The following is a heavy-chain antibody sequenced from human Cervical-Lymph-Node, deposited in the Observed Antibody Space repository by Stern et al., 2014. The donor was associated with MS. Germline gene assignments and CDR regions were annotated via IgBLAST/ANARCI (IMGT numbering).Heavy chain of an antibody. V-gene: IGHV4-31*03. CDR3: ARVSEIVVVVQI. CDR1: GDSISSGGYY. D-gene: IGHD2-15*01. J-gene: IGHJ3*02. Sequence: QVQLQESGPGLVKPSQTLSLTCTVSGDSISSGGYYWSWIRQHPGKGLEWVGFIYYRGETYYNPSLKSRITMSIDTSKNKFPLDLSSVTAADTAVYYCARVSEIVVVVQIWGQGTMVTVSS. CDR2: IYYRGET.